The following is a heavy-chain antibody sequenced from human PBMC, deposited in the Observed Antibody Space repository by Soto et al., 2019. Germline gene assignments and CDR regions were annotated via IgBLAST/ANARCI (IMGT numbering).Heavy chain of an antibody. CDR2: IRNKANSYTT. J-gene: IGHJ4*01. V-gene: IGHV3-72*01. D-gene: IGHD2-21*01. CDR3: SRAGILTTPYYFDY. Sequence: GGSLRLSCAALGFTFSDHYMDWVRQAPGKGLEWVGRIRNKANSYTTEYAASVKGRFTISRDDSKNLLFPQMFSLKTEDTAVYYCSRAGILTTPYYFDYWGQGTLVTVSS. CDR1: GFTFSDHY.